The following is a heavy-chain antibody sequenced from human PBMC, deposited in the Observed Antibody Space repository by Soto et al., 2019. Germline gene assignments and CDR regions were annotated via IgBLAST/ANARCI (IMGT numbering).Heavy chain of an antibody. CDR1: GGTFSSYA. V-gene: IGHV1-69*01. CDR3: ATLPVVPAANLHYYYNGMDV. CDR2: IIPIFGTA. D-gene: IGHD2-2*01. J-gene: IGHJ6*02. Sequence: QVQLVQSGAEVKKPGSSVKVSCKASGGTFSSYAISWVRQAPGQGLEWMGGIIPIFGTANYAQKFQGRVTNTADETTSTAYMELSSLRSEDTAVYYCATLPVVPAANLHYYYNGMDVWGQGTTVTVSS.